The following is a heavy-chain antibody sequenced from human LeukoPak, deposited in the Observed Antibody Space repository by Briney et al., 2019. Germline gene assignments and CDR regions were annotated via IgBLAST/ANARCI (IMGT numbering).Heavy chain of an antibody. CDR3: AKSALLQTVDNWFDP. D-gene: IGHD1-26*01. CDR1: GGTFSSYA. V-gene: IGHV1-69*04. J-gene: IGHJ5*02. Sequence: SVKVSCKASGGTFSSYAISWVRQAPGQGLEWMGRIIPILGIANYAQKFQGRVTITADKSTSTAYMELSSLRSEDTAVYYCAKSALLQTVDNWFDPWGQGTLVTVSS. CDR2: IIPILGIA.